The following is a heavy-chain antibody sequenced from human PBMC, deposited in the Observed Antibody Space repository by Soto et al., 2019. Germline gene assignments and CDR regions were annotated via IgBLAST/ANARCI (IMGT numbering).Heavy chain of an antibody. CDR1: GFTFSSYG. Sequence: GGSRRLSCAASGFTFSSYGMHWVRQAPGKGLEWVAVISYDGSNKYYADSVKGRFTISRDNSKNTLYLQMNSLRAEDTAVYYCAKEKQLGPTNHFVDYWGQGTLVTVSS. D-gene: IGHD6-6*01. V-gene: IGHV3-30*18. CDR3: AKEKQLGPTNHFVDY. J-gene: IGHJ4*02. CDR2: ISYDGSNK.